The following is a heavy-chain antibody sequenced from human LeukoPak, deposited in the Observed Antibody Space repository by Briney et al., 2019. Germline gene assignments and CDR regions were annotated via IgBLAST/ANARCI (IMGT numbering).Heavy chain of an antibody. V-gene: IGHV3-30*03. CDR1: GFTFSSYS. CDR3: ARELNGYGYYFFDY. D-gene: IGHD3-16*01. Sequence: GGSLRLSCAASGFTFSSYSMNWVRQAPGKGLEWVAVISYDGSNKYYADSVKGRFTISRDNAKNSLYLQMNSLGAEDTAVYYCARELNGYGYYFFDYWGPGTLVTVSS. J-gene: IGHJ4*02. CDR2: ISYDGSNK.